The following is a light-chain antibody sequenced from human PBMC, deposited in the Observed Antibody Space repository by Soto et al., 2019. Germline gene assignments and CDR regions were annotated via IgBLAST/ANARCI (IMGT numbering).Light chain of an antibody. CDR3: QQYGTSPPWT. CDR2: LAS. CDR1: ERVRAGY. J-gene: IGKJ1*01. Sequence: EVVLTQSPDTLSLSPGDRATLSCRASERVRAGYIAWYQQKPGQAPRLLIYLASSRATGIPDRFSGSGSGTDFTLTISRLEPEDFAVYFCQQYGTSPPWTFGPGTKVEIK. V-gene: IGKV3-20*01.